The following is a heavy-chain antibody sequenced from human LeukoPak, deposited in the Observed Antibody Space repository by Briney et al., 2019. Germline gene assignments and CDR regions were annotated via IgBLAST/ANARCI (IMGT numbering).Heavy chain of an antibody. D-gene: IGHD3-22*01. V-gene: IGHV1-18*01. CDR1: GYTFTSYG. CDR3: ARVVRTNYYDSSGYYY. Sequence: RASVKVSCKAPGYTFTSYGISWVRQAPGQGLEWMGWISAYNGNTNYAQKLQGRVTMTTDTSTSTAYMELRSLRSDDTAVYYCARVVRTNYYDSSGYYYWGQGTLVTVSS. J-gene: IGHJ4*02. CDR2: ISAYNGNT.